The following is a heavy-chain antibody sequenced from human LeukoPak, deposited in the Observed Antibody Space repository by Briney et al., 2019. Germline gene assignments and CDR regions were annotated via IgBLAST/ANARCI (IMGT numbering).Heavy chain of an antibody. CDR2: INHSGST. CDR1: GGSFSGYY. J-gene: IGHJ6*03. V-gene: IGHV4-34*01. D-gene: IGHD3-3*01. CDR3: ARGVLRFLEWLSPSYYYHMDV. Sequence: SETLSLTCAVYGGSFSGYYWSWIRQPPGKGLEWIGEINHSGSTNYNPSLKSRVTISVDTSKNQSSLKLSSVTAADTAVYYCARGVLRFLEWLSPSYYYHMDVWGKGTTVTVSS.